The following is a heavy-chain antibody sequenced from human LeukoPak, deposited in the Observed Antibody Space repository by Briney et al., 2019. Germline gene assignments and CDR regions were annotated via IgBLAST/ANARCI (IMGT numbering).Heavy chain of an antibody. J-gene: IGHJ4*02. CDR3: AKGSSSWYYPNLDD. D-gene: IGHD6-13*01. V-gene: IGHV3-30*18. CDR1: GFTFSSYG. Sequence: GGSLRLSCAASGFTFSSYGMHWVRQAPGKGLEWAAIISCDGSNKYYADSVKGRFTISRDNSKNTVYLQMNSLRAEDTALYYCAKGSSSWYYPNLDDWGQGTLVTVSS. CDR2: ISCDGSNK.